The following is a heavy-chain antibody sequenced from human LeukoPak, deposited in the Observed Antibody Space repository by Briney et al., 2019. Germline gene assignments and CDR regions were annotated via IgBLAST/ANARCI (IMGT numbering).Heavy chain of an antibody. CDR3: ARDLMDYDVSTGLHHYYMDV. D-gene: IGHD3-9*01. Sequence: GGSLRLSCVASGFTFSSYWMHWVRQDPRKGLVWVSRINGDGRNINYADSVRGRFTISRDNAKNTLYLQMNTLRVEDTAVYYCARDLMDYDVSTGLHHYYMDVWGQGTTVTVSS. CDR2: INGDGRNI. CDR1: GFTFSSYW. J-gene: IGHJ6*02. V-gene: IGHV3-74*01.